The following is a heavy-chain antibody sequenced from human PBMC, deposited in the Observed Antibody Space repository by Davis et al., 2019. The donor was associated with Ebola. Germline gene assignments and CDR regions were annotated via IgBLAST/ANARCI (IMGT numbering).Heavy chain of an antibody. CDR1: GFTFSSYG. Sequence: PGGSLRLSCAASGFTFSSYGMHWVRQAPGKGLEWVAVISYDGSNKYYADSVKGRFTISRDNSKNTLYLQMNSLRAEDTAVYYCARDSTAITMIVVVIGDAFDIWGQGTMVTVSS. J-gene: IGHJ3*02. CDR2: ISYDGSNK. CDR3: ARDSTAITMIVVVIGDAFDI. V-gene: IGHV3-33*05. D-gene: IGHD3-22*01.